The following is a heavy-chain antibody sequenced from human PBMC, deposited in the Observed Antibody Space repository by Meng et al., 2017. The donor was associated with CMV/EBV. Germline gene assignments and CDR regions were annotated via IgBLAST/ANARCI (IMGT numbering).Heavy chain of an antibody. J-gene: IGHJ4*02. D-gene: IGHD3-10*01. Sequence: QLQLQESGPGLVKPSETLSLTCTVSGGSISSSSYYWGWSRQPPGKGLEWIGSIYYSGSTYYNPSLKSRVTISVDTSKNQFSLKLSSVTAADTAVYYCVTWLWFGELSGYYFDYWGQGTLVTVSS. V-gene: IGHV4-39*07. CDR2: IYYSGST. CDR3: VTWLWFGELSGYYFDY. CDR1: GGSISSSSYY.